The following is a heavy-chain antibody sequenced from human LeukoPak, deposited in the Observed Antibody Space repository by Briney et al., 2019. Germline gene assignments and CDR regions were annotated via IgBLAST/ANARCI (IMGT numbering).Heavy chain of an antibody. V-gene: IGHV4-34*01. J-gene: IGHJ3*02. CDR2: INHSGST. Sequence: SETLSLTCAVYGGSFSGYYWSWIRQPPGKGLEWIGEINHSGSTNYNPSLKSRVTISVDTSKNQFSLKVSSVTAADTAVYYCASALGDYGDAFDIWGQGTMVTVSS. CDR3: ASALGDYGDAFDI. D-gene: IGHD4-17*01. CDR1: GGSFSGYY.